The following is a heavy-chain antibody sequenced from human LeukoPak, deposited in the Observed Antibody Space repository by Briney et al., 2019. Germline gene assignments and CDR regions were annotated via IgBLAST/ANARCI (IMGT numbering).Heavy chain of an antibody. Sequence: ASVKVSCNASGYTFTSYGISWVRQAPGQGLEWMGWISAYNGNTNYAQRLQGRVTMTTDTSTSTAYMELRSLRSDDTAVYYCARKVYGDFRYDYWGQGTLVTVSS. CDR2: ISAYNGNT. V-gene: IGHV1-18*01. J-gene: IGHJ4*02. D-gene: IGHD4-17*01. CDR3: ARKVYGDFRYDY. CDR1: GYTFTSYG.